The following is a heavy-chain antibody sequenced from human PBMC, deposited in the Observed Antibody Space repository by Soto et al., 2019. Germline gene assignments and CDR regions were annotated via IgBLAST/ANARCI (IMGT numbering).Heavy chain of an antibody. J-gene: IGHJ4*02. D-gene: IGHD5-18*01. CDR1: GFTFSSYS. CDR3: ASGYSYGYLAY. CDR2: ISSSSSYI. V-gene: IGHV3-21*01. Sequence: GGSLRLSCAASGFTFSSYSMNWVRQAPGKGLEWVSSISSSSSYIYYADSVKGRFAISRDNAKNPLYLQMNSLRAEDTAVYYCASGYSYGYLAYWGQGTLVTVSS.